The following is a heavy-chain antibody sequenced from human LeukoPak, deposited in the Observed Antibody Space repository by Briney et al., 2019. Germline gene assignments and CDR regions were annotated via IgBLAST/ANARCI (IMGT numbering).Heavy chain of an antibody. CDR1: GGSISSYY. J-gene: IGHJ4*02. D-gene: IGHD3-10*01. CDR3: ARCRYYYGWGRYHHHFDY. CDR2: IYTSGST. Sequence: PSETLSLTCSVSGGSISSYYWSWIRQPAGKGLEWIGRIYTSGSTNYNPSLKSRVTMSVDTSKNQFSLKLSSVTAADTAVYCCARCRYYYGWGRYHHHFDYWGQGTLVTVSS. V-gene: IGHV4-4*07.